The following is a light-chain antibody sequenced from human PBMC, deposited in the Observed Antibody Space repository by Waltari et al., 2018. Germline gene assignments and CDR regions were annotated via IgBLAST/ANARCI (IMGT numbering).Light chain of an antibody. CDR1: SGDAGANNY. J-gene: IGLJ3*02. CDR3: CSYAGSYTWV. CDR2: DVA. Sequence: QSALTQPRSVSGSPGQSVTIPCAGTSGDAGANNYASLYQHHPGKAPQVVIYDVARRPSGVPARFTGSRSGNTASLTISGLQADDEADYYCCSYAGSYTWVFGGGTRLTVL. V-gene: IGLV2-11*01.